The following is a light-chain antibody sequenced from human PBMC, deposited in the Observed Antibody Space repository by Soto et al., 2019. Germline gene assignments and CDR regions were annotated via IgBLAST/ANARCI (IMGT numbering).Light chain of an antibody. V-gene: IGKV1-39*01. J-gene: IGKJ2*01. CDR1: QSISTY. CDR2: EAY. CDR3: QQSVTTPYT. Sequence: DIQMTQSPSSLSASLGDRVTITCRASQSISTYLNWFQQKPGKAPKLLIYEAYGLQSGVPSTVIGSGSGTDVTLTTSSLQPEDFATYYCQQSVTTPYTFGQGTKVELK.